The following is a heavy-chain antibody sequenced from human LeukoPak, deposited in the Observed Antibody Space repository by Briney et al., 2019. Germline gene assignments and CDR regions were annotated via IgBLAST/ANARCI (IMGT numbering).Heavy chain of an antibody. CDR2: ISYDGSNK. D-gene: IGHD3-22*01. CDR3: ARGDSRAFDI. J-gene: IGHJ3*02. V-gene: IGHV3-30-3*01. Sequence: PGGSLRLSCAASGFTFSSYAMSWVRQAPGKGLEWVAVISYDGSNKYYADSVKGRFTISRDNSKNTLYLQMNSLRAEDTAVYYCARGDSRAFDIWGQGTMVTVSS. CDR1: GFTFSSYA.